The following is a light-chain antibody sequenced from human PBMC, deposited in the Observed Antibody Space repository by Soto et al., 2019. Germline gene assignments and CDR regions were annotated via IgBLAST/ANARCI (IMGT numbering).Light chain of an antibody. CDR3: SSYTTTTAWV. J-gene: IGLJ3*02. CDR1: SSDVGAYKY. Sequence: QSALTQPASVSGSPGQSITISCTGSSSDVGAYKYVSWFQQHPGKAPKLIIYEVSNRPSGVSDRFSGSKSGNTASLTISGLPAEDAADYHCSSYTTTTAWVFGGGTKLTVL. CDR2: EVS. V-gene: IGLV2-14*01.